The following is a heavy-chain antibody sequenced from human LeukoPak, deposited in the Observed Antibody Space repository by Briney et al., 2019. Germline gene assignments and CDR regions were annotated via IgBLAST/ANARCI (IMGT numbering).Heavy chain of an antibody. J-gene: IGHJ5*02. V-gene: IGHV2-5*02. CDR2: IYWDDDK. CDR1: GFSISSHGVA. CDR3: AHSYSSSWYFVDR. D-gene: IGHD6-13*01. Sequence: SGPTLVNPIQTLTLTCTFSGFSISSHGVAVGWIRQPPGKALEWLALIYWDDDKRYSPSLKTRLTITKDNSKNHMVLTMSNVDPVDTATYFCAHSYSSSWYFVDRWGQGILVTVSS.